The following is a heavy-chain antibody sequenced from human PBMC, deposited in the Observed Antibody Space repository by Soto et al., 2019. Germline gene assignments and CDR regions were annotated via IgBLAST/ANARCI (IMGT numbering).Heavy chain of an antibody. CDR1: GFTFSSYA. V-gene: IGHV3-64D*08. Sequence: GGSLRLSCSASGFTFSSYAMHRVRQAPGKGLEYVSAISSNGGSTYYADSVKGRFTISRDNSKNTLYLQMSSLRAEDTAVYYCVQTGGRYSSSWPLSDYWGQGTLVTVSS. CDR2: ISSNGGST. D-gene: IGHD6-13*01. J-gene: IGHJ4*02. CDR3: VQTGGRYSSSWPLSDY.